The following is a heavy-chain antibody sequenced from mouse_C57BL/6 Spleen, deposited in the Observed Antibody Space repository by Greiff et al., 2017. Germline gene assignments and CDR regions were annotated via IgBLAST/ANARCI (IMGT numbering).Heavy chain of an antibody. CDR3: ARVPTAQVSYAMDY. Sequence: QVQLQQPGAELVKPGASVKLSCKASGYTFTSYWMHWVKQRPGQGLEWIGMIHPNSGSTNYNEKFKGKATLTADKSSSTAYMELRSLTSEDSAVYFCARVPTAQVSYAMDYWGQGTSVTVSS. CDR1: GYTFTSYW. V-gene: IGHV1-64*01. CDR2: IHPNSGST. D-gene: IGHD3-2*02. J-gene: IGHJ4*01.